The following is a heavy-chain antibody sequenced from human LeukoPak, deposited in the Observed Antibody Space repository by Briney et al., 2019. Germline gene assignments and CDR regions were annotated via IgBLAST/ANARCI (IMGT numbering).Heavy chain of an antibody. CDR1: GFTVNINY. Sequence: QAGGSLRLSCAASGFTVNINYMSWVRQTPGKGLEWVSVIYSGGSTDYADSVKGRFTISRDDSKNTLYLQMSSLRAEDTAVYYCARDGGSGWSSAFFDFWGQGTLVTVSS. CDR3: ARDGGSGWSSAFFDF. V-gene: IGHV3-53*01. CDR2: IYSGGST. J-gene: IGHJ4*02. D-gene: IGHD6-19*01.